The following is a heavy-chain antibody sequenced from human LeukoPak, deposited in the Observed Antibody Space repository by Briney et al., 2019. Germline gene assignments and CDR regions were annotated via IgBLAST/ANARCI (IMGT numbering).Heavy chain of an antibody. D-gene: IGHD2-21*02. J-gene: IGHJ4*02. CDR1: GFTFSRHW. CDR3: ARILPGHPDDYFDY. Sequence: PGGSLRLSCAASGFTFSRHWMSWIRQAPGKGLERVAHMNQDGSAIYSIDSVKGRFTISRDNDKNSLYLQMSGLTVADTAVYYCARILPGHPDDYFDYWGQGTLVTVSS. V-gene: IGHV3-7*01. CDR2: MNQDGSAI.